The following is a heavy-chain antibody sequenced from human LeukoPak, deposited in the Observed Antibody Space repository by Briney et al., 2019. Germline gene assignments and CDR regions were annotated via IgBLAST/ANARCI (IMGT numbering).Heavy chain of an antibody. CDR2: ISSSSSTI. V-gene: IGHV3-48*04. J-gene: IGHJ3*02. Sequence: PGGSLRLSCAASGFTFSSYSMNWVRQAPGKGLEWVSYISSSSSTIYYADSVKGRFTISRDNAKNSLYMQMNSLRAEDTALYHCAREKRYCSGGSCQRDAFDIWGQGTMVTVSS. CDR3: AREKRYCSGGSCQRDAFDI. CDR1: GFTFSSYS. D-gene: IGHD2-15*01.